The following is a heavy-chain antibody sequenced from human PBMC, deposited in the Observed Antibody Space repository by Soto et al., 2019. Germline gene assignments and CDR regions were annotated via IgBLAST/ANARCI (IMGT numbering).Heavy chain of an antibody. Sequence: QVQLVESGGGVVQPGRSLRLSCAASGFTFSSHAMHWVRQAPGKGLEWLAVMSFDGTKEYYADSVRGRFTISRDNSKNTLYLQMISLRPGASAVYYCAGGQLVPSGYYYGLDVWGQGTAFTVSS. CDR3: AGGQLVPSGYYYGLDV. CDR2: MSFDGTKE. D-gene: IGHD6-6*01. J-gene: IGHJ6*02. V-gene: IGHV3-30-3*01. CDR1: GFTFSSHA.